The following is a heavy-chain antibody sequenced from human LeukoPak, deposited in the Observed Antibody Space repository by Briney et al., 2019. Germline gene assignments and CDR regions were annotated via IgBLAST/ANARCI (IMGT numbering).Heavy chain of an antibody. D-gene: IGHD3-16*01. J-gene: IGHJ4*02. CDR1: GFIFSSYA. CDR3: AKDPGEFSLIFDY. Sequence: GGSLRLSCAASGFIFSSYAMSWVRQAPGKGLEWVSAISGSGGSTYYADSVKGRFTISRDNSKNTLYLQMNSLRAEDTAVYYCAKDPGEFSLIFDYWGQGTLVTVSS. V-gene: IGHV3-23*01. CDR2: ISGSGGST.